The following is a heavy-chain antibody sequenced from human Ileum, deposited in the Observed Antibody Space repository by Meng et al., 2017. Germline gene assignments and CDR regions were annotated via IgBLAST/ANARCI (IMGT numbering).Heavy chain of an antibody. J-gene: IGHJ4*02. V-gene: IGHV1-3*01. CDR2: INAGNGNT. CDR1: GYTFTNYA. CDR3: AREMTKVINL. Sequence: QVQLVQSGAEVKKPGASVKVSCKASGYTFTNYAVHWVRQAPGQRLEWMGWINAGNGNTKFSQKFQGRVTITRDTSASTAYMELSSLRSEDTAVYYCAREMTKVINLWGQGTLVTVSS. D-gene: IGHD4-23*01.